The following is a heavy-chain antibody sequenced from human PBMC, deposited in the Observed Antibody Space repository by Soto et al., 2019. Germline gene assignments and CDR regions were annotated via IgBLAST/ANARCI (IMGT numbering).Heavy chain of an antibody. Sequence: QVQLLQSGAEVKKPGSSVRVSCEASGGTFRTYAISWVRQAPGQGLEWMGEIIPIFGTVNYAQKFQGRVTITADESTTPVYMDLRSRRSEDTAVYYCAKGAVAGTQTSYYYYGMDVWGQGTTVTVSS. CDR2: IIPIFGTV. D-gene: IGHD6-19*01. CDR1: GGTFRTYA. CDR3: AKGAVAGTQTSYYYYGMDV. J-gene: IGHJ6*02. V-gene: IGHV1-69*12.